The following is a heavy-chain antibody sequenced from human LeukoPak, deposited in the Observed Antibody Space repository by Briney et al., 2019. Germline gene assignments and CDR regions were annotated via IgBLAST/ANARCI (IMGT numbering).Heavy chain of an antibody. V-gene: IGHV3-33*01. CDR1: GFTFSSYG. CDR3: ARVPRYCSSTSCYGPYNWFDP. CDR2: IWYDGSNK. D-gene: IGHD2-2*01. J-gene: IGHJ5*02. Sequence: PGGSLRLSCAASGFTFSSYGMHWVRQAPGKGLEGVAVIWYDGSNKYYADSVKGRFTISRDNSKNTLYLQMNSLRAEDTAVYYCARVPRYCSSTSCYGPYNWFDPWGQGTLVTVSS.